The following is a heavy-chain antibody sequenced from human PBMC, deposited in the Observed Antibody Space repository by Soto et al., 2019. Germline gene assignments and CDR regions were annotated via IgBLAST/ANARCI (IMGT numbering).Heavy chain of an antibody. CDR1: GGTFSSYA. D-gene: IGHD2-2*01. V-gene: IGHV1-69*13. CDR2: TIPIFGTA. CDR3: ARVVPAAILRWYFDL. Sequence: SVKVSCKASGGTFSSYAISWVRQAPGQGLEWMGGTIPIFGTANYAQKFQGRVTITADESTSTAYMELSSLRSEDTAVYYCARVVPAAILRWYFDLWGRGTLVTVAS. J-gene: IGHJ2*01.